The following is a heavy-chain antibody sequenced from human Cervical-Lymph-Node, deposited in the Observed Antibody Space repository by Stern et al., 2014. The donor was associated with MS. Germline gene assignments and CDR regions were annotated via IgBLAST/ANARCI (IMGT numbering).Heavy chain of an antibody. D-gene: IGHD2-8*01. CDR2: IDWDYDK. CDR1: GFSLNTGAMS. CDR3: ARMRGANPHYFDH. V-gene: IGHV2-70*01. Sequence: QVTLRESGPALVKPTETLTLTCDFSGFSLNTGAMSVAWIRQAPGKALEWIVVIDWDYDKFYSSSLKTRLTLSKDPSKNQVVLTMTKVSPVDTATYYCARMRGANPHYFDHWGQGILVVVSS. J-gene: IGHJ4*02.